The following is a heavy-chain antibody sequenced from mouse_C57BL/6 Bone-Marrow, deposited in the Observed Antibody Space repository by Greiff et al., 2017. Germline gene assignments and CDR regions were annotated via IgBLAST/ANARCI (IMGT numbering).Heavy chain of an antibody. D-gene: IGHD2-2*01. CDR3: AILWLRRTYYFDY. CDR1: GYAFSSYW. J-gene: IGHJ2*01. V-gene: IGHV1-80*01. Sequence: QVQLQQSGAELVKPGASVKISCKASGYAFSSYWMNWVKQRPGKGLEWIGQIYPGDGDTNYNGKFKGKATLTADKSSSTAYMQLSSLTSEDSAVYFCAILWLRRTYYFDYWGQGTTLTVSS. CDR2: IYPGDGDT.